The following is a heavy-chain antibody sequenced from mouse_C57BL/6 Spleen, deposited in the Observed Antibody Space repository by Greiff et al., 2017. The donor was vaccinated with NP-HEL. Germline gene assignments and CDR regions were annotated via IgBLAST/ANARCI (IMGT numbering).Heavy chain of an antibody. V-gene: IGHV3-3*01. CDR1: GFSINSDCY. Sequence: QSGPSLVRPSQTLSLTCTVTGFSINSDCYWIWIRQFPGNKLEYIGYTFYSGITYYNPSLESRTYITRDTSKNQFSLKLSSVTTEDTATYYCARGLNYGSSYGYAMDYWGQGTSVTVSS. CDR2: TFYSGIT. D-gene: IGHD1-1*01. CDR3: ARGLNYGSSYGYAMDY. J-gene: IGHJ4*01.